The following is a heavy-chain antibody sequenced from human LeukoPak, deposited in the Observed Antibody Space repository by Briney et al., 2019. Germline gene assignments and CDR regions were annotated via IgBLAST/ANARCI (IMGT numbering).Heavy chain of an antibody. CDR2: IYYIGSS. D-gene: IGHD3-9*01. CDR3: ARGGWDYDILTGYYRRYFDY. V-gene: IGHV4-59*01. CDR1: GGSISSYY. Sequence: PSETLSLTCTVSGGSISSYYWSWIRQPPGKGLEGIGYIYYIGSSNYNPSLKSRVTISVDTSKNQFSLKLSSVTAADTAVYYCARGGWDYDILTGYYRRYFDYWGQGTLVTVSS. J-gene: IGHJ4*02.